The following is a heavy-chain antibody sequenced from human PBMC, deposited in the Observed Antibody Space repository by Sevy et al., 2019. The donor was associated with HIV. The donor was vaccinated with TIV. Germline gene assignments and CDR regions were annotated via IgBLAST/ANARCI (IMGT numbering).Heavy chain of an antibody. Sequence: SETLSLTCAVYGGSFSGYYWSWIRQPPGEGLEWIGEINHSGSTNYNPSLKSRVTISVDTSKNQFSLKLSSVTAADTAVYYCARAAITMVRGVKSYYGMDVWGQGTTVTVSS. D-gene: IGHD3-10*01. CDR2: INHSGST. V-gene: IGHV4-34*01. CDR3: ARAAITMVRGVKSYYGMDV. CDR1: GGSFSGYY. J-gene: IGHJ6*02.